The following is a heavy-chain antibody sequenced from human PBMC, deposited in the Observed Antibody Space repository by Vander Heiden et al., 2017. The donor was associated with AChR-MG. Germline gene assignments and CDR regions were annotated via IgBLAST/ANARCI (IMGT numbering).Heavy chain of an antibody. CDR2: ISSSSSYI. CDR3: ARDAWSQQHDI. Sequence: EVQLVASGGGLVTPGGSLRLTCAASGFAFSSYSLNEFRQAPGKGLGGVASISSSSSYIYYADSVKGRFTISRDNAQNSLYLKMTSLRAEDTAVYYCARDAWSQQHDIWGQGTMVTVSS. V-gene: IGHV3-21*01. J-gene: IGHJ3*02. CDR1: GFAFSSYS. D-gene: IGHD6-13*01.